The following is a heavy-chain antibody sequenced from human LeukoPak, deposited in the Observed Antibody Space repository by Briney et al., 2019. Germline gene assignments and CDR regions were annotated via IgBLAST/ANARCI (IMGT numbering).Heavy chain of an antibody. CDR1: GFTFSTYE. V-gene: IGHV3-48*03. Sequence: GGSLRLSCAASGFTFSTYEVNWVRQAPGKGLEWVSYISSSGSTIYYADSVKGRFTISRDNAKNSLYLQMNSLRAEDTAVYYCAELGITMIGGVWGKGTTVTISS. J-gene: IGHJ6*04. D-gene: IGHD3-10*02. CDR3: AELGITMIGGV. CDR2: ISSSGSTI.